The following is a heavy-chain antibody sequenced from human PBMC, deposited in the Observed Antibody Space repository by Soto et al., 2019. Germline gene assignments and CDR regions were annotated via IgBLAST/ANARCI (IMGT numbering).Heavy chain of an antibody. CDR2: ISASGGTT. Sequence: EVQLLESGGGLVQPGGSLRLSCAASGFSFSSYAMSWVRQAPGKGLEWVSAISASGGTTYYADSVKGRFTISRDNSKNTLYLQMNSLRAEDTAVYYCAKDRRKPVPHLDYWGQGTLVTVSS. V-gene: IGHV3-23*01. CDR1: GFSFSSYA. D-gene: IGHD6-13*01. CDR3: AKDRRKPVPHLDY. J-gene: IGHJ4*02.